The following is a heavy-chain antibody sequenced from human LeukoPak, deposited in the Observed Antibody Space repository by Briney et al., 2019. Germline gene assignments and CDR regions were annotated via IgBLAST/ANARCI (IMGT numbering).Heavy chain of an antibody. V-gene: IGHV4-59*01. CDR1: GDSISSYY. D-gene: IGHD3-3*01. J-gene: IGHJ3*02. CDR3: ARDKAYDFWSGYYWPDAFDI. CDR2: IYYSGST. Sequence: SETLSLTCTVSGDSISSYYWSWIRQPPGKGLEWIGYIYYSGSTNYNPSLKSRVTISVDTSKNQFSLRLSSVTAADTAVYYCARDKAYDFWSGYYWPDAFDIWGQGTMVTVSS.